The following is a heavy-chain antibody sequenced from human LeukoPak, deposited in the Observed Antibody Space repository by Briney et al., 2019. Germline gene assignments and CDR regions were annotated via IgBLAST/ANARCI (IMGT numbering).Heavy chain of an antibody. CDR2: ISYDGSNK. J-gene: IGHJ4*02. Sequence: GGSLRLSCAASGFTFSSYGMHWVRQAPGKGLEWVAVISYDGSNKYYADSVKGRFTISRDNSKNTLYLQMNSLRAEDTAVYYCAKGPLPSLLWFGEPTAYWGQGTLVTVSS. D-gene: IGHD3-10*01. V-gene: IGHV3-30*18. CDR3: AKGPLPSLLWFGEPTAY. CDR1: GFTFSSYG.